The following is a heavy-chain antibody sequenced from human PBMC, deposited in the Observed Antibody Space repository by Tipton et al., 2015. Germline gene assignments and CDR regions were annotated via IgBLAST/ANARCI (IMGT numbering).Heavy chain of an antibody. CDR3: ARTNYYDTNGPSAFEI. J-gene: IGHJ3*02. CDR2: INNSRNT. Sequence: TLSLTCDVSVGSFSGYQWSWIRQPPGKGLEWIGEINNSRNTIYNPSLKSRVTVSVDTSKNHFSLRLLSVTAADTAMYYCARTNYYDTNGPSAFEIWGQGTMVTVSS. V-gene: IGHV4-34*01. D-gene: IGHD3-22*01. CDR1: VGSFSGYQ.